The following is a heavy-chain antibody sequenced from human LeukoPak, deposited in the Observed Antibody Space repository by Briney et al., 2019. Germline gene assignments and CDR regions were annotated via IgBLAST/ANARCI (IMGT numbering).Heavy chain of an antibody. CDR2: ITGSGANT. V-gene: IGHV3-23*01. D-gene: IGHD3-9*01. CDR1: GFTFSDYY. J-gene: IGHJ4*02. Sequence: GGSLRLSCAASGFTFSDYYMSWIRQAPGKGLEWVATITGSGANTYYADSVKGRFDVSRDNSMDTLYLQMNRLKAEDTALFYCAITIPFGYWGQGTLVTVSS. CDR3: AITIPFGY.